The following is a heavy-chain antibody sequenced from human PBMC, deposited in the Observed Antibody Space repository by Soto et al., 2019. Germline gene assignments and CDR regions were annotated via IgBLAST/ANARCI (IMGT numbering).Heavy chain of an antibody. Sequence: QVQLVESGGGLVKPGGSLRLSCAVSGVSFSGYYMSWIRQAPGKGLEWVSSISTSDSTIYYADSVRGRFTISRDNAKNSLFLQMTSLSADAPSVYYCARDKWEYTTSGGRARKYYYYMDVWGKGTAVSVSS. CDR3: ARDKWEYTTSGGRARKYYYYMDV. CDR1: GVSFSGYY. J-gene: IGHJ6*03. D-gene: IGHD6-13*01. V-gene: IGHV3-11*01. CDR2: ISTSDSTI.